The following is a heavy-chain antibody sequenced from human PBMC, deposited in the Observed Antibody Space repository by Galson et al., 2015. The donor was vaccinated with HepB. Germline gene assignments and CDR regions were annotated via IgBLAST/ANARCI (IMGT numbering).Heavy chain of an antibody. J-gene: IGHJ5*02. CDR2: IYYSGST. V-gene: IGHV4-39*01. CDR3: ARQAHDSSGYNWFDP. Sequence: QVQLQESGPGLVKPSETLSLTCTVSGGSISSSSYYWGWIRQPPGKGLEWIGSIYYSGSTYYNPSLKSRVTISVDTSKNQFSLKLSSVTAADTAVYYCARQAHDSSGYNWFDPWGQGTLVTVSS. D-gene: IGHD3-22*01. CDR1: GGSISSSSYY.